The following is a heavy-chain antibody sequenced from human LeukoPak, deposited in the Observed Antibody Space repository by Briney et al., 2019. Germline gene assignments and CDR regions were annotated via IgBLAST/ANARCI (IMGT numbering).Heavy chain of an antibody. CDR3: ARDLAWGGY. CDR2: ITSSSSSM. D-gene: IGHD7-27*01. Sequence: GGSLRLSCAASGYTVNSNYMSWVRQAPGKGLEWVSSITSSSSSMYSADSVKGRLTISRDNAKNSLYLQMNSLRAEDTAVYYCARDLAWGGYWGQGTLVTVSS. J-gene: IGHJ4*02. CDR1: GYTVNSNY. V-gene: IGHV3-21*01.